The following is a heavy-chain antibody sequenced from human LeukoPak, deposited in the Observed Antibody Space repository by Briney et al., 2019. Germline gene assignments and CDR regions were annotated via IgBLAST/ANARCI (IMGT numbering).Heavy chain of an antibody. CDR2: IYYSRTT. D-gene: IGHD3-22*01. CDR1: GGSISSYY. Sequence: SETLSLTCTVSGGSISSYYWSWIRQPPEKGLEWIGYIYYSRTTNYNPSLKSRVTISVDTSKNQFSLKLSSVTAADTAVYYCARHVAYDSSGYVDYWGQGTLVTVSS. J-gene: IGHJ4*02. V-gene: IGHV4-59*08. CDR3: ARHVAYDSSGYVDY.